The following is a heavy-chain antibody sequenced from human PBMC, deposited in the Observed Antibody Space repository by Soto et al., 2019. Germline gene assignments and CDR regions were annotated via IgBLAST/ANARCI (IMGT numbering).Heavy chain of an antibody. CDR2: MNPDTGNT. Sequence: QVQLVQSGAEVEQPGASVKVSCKASGYTFTTYDFNWVRHAPGHCLEWMGWMNPDTGNTGYAQQFPGRVTMTSDTSISTAFMALSGLTAEDTAVYYCARALGYSSTSRLDLWGQGALVTVSS. CDR3: ARALGYSSTSRLDL. J-gene: IGHJ4*02. CDR1: GYTFTTYD. V-gene: IGHV1-8*01. D-gene: IGHD6-19*01.